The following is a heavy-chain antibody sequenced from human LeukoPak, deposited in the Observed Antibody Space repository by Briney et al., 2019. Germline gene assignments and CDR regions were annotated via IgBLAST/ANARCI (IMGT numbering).Heavy chain of an antibody. D-gene: IGHD5-12*01. CDR2: ISYDGSNK. Sequence: GGSLRLSCAASGFTVSNNFMGWVRQAPGKGLEWVAVISYDGSNKYYADSVKGRFTISRDNSKNTLYLQMNSLRAEDTAVYYSARTSRIVATIVFEYWGQGTLVTVSS. V-gene: IGHV3-30-3*01. CDR1: GFTVSNNF. J-gene: IGHJ4*02. CDR3: ARTSRIVATIVFEY.